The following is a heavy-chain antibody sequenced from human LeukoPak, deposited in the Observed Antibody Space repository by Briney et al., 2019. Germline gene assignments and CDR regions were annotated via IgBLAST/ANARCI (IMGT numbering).Heavy chain of an antibody. CDR3: ARAGGYCSSTSCYTPHYYMDV. Sequence: GGSLRLSCAASGFTFSSYGMHWVRQAPGKGLEWVAFIRYDGSNKYYADSVKGRFTISRDNAKNSLYLQMNSLRAEDTAVYYCARAGGYCSSTSCYTPHYYMDVWGKGTTVTVSS. V-gene: IGHV3-30*02. J-gene: IGHJ6*03. D-gene: IGHD2-2*02. CDR2: IRYDGSNK. CDR1: GFTFSSYG.